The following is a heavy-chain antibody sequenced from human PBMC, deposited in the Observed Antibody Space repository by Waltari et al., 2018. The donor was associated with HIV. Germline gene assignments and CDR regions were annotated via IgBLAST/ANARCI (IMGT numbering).Heavy chain of an antibody. J-gene: IGHJ4*02. Sequence: QVQLVESGGGVAQPGRSLRLSCAASGFIFSRHGMHWVRQAPGKGLEWVAVILHDGSNKYYADSVKGRVTISRDNSRNTLYLQMDSLRVEDTAVYYCAKDQDGGDRSFDYWGQGILVSVSS. CDR1: GFIFSRHG. CDR3: AKDQDGGDRSFDY. V-gene: IGHV3-30*18. CDR2: ILHDGSNK. D-gene: IGHD2-21*02.